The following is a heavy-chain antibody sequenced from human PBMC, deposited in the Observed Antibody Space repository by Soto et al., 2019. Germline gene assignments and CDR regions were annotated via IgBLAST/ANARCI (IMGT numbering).Heavy chain of an antibody. V-gene: IGHV1-69*13. CDR2: IIPISGTR. CDR3: ARGPDRSGFYLFDF. CDR1: WGSFSNHA. Sequence: SEHVSCKASWGSFSNHAISWVRQAPGQGPEWMGGIIPISGTRNYAQKFRDRVTITADESMTTAYMELSSLRSEDSAVYYCARGPDRSGFYLFDFWGQGTLVTSPQ. D-gene: IGHD3-22*01. J-gene: IGHJ4*02.